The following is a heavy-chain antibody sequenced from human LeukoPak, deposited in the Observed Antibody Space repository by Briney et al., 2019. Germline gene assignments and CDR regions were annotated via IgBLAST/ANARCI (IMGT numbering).Heavy chain of an antibody. CDR2: IYYSGST. J-gene: IGHJ5*02. D-gene: IGHD4-17*01. CDR1: GGSISSYY. V-gene: IGHV4-59*12. CDR3: ARIRVNDYGDYNWFDP. Sequence: SETLSLTCTVSGGSISSYYWGWIRQPPGKGLEWIGYIYYSGSTNYNPSLKSRVTISVDTSKNQFSLKLSSVTAADTAVYYCARIRVNDYGDYNWFDPWGQGTLVTVSS.